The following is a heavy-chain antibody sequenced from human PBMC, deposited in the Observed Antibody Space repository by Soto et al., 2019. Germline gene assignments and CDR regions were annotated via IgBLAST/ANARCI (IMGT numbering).Heavy chain of an antibody. J-gene: IGHJ6*03. Sequence: GGSLRLSCAASGFTFSTYGMHWVRQAPGKGLEWLAVIWYDGSNKYYADSVKGRFTISRDNSKNTLYLQMNSLRAEDTAVYYCARDVGYCSGGSCYTLYYYYYMDVWGKGTTVTVSS. CDR2: IWYDGSNK. CDR3: ARDVGYCSGGSCYTLYYYYYMDV. CDR1: GFTFSTYG. V-gene: IGHV3-33*01. D-gene: IGHD2-15*01.